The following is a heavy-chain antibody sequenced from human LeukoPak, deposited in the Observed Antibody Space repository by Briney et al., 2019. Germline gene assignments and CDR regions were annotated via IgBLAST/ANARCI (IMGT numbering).Heavy chain of an antibody. J-gene: IGHJ6*02. CDR1: GFTFSSYA. CDR3: ARSYDFWSGYYSNGPYYYGMDV. CDR2: ISYGGSSK. D-gene: IGHD3-3*01. V-gene: IGHV3-30*04. Sequence: GGSLRLSCAASGFTFSSYAMHWVRQAPGKGLEWVAVISYGGSSKYYADSVKGRFTISRDNSKNTLYLQMNSLRAEDTAVYYCARSYDFWSGYYSNGPYYYGMDVWGQGTTVTVSS.